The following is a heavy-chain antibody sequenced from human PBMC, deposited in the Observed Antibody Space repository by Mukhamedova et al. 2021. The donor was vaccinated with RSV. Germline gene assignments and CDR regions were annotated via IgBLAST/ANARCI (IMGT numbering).Heavy chain of an antibody. J-gene: IGHJ3*01. D-gene: IGHD3-22*01. CDR3: ARDLGRYYDSSGYCTF. V-gene: IGHV1-18*01. CDR2: SAYNGNT. Sequence: SAYNGNTNYAQKLQGRVTMTTDTSTSTAYMELRSLRSDDTAVYYCARDLGRYYDSSGYCTFWGQRTMVTVSS.